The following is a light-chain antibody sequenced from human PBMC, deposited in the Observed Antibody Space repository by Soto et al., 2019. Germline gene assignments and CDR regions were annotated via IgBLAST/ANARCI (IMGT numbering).Light chain of an antibody. J-gene: IGKJ2*01. CDR1: QSVVFSDGNTY. CDR3: MQGTYWPYT. Sequence: DIVMTQSPLSLPVTLGQPASVSCRSSQSVVFSDGNTYLSWFQQRPGQSPRRLIYKVSNRDSGVPDRFSGSGSDTDFTLIISRVEAEDVGLYYCMQGTYWPYTFGQGTQLEIK. CDR2: KVS. V-gene: IGKV2-30*01.